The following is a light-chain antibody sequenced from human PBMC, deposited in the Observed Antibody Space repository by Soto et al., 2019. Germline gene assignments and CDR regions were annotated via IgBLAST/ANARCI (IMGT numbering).Light chain of an antibody. V-gene: IGKV1-5*01. CDR1: QSVSNW. CDR3: QQYDSYSWT. J-gene: IGKJ1*01. CDR2: DVS. Sequence: DLQMTQSPSTLSASVGERVTITCRASQSVSNWLAWYQQKPGKAPKLLIYDVSSLESGVPSRFSGSGSGTELILTISSLQPDDFATYYCQQYDSYSWTFGQGTKVEMK.